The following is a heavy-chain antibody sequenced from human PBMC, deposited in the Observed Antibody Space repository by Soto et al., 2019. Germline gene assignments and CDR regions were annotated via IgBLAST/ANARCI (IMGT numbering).Heavy chain of an antibody. CDR2: IRTKVNNYAT. D-gene: IGHD1-26*01. CDR1: GFSFSGSA. J-gene: IGHJ4*02. V-gene: IGHV3-73*02. CDR3: TRAQWELLDY. Sequence: GQLVESGGGLVQPGGSLKLSCAASGFSFSGSAIHWVRQASGKGLEWVGRIRTKVNNYATGYAASVKGRFIFSRDDSKNTAYLQMSSLKTEDTAIYYCTRAQWELLDYWAQGTLVTVSS.